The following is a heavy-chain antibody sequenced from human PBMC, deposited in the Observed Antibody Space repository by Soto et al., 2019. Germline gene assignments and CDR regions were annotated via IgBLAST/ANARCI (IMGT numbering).Heavy chain of an antibody. D-gene: IGHD3-9*01. V-gene: IGHV4-34*01. Sequence: QVQLQQWGAGPLRPLETLSLTCGVSGGSFSGYYWAWIRQSPGKGLEWIGEINDRGSINYNPSLKSRFIISVDTSNTHYSLNLGSVTAADTAVYYCARESHDILTGPPWVWYFDHWGRGTLVTVSS. J-gene: IGHJ2*01. CDR3: ARESHDILTGPPWVWYFDH. CDR1: GGSFSGYY. CDR2: INDRGSI.